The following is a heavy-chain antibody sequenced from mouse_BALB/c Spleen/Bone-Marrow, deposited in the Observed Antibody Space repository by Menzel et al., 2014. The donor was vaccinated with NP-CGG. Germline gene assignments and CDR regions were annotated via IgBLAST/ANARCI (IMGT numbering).Heavy chain of an antibody. V-gene: IGHV2-9*02. CDR3: AREGHTMNTTDFDY. Sequence: QVQLQQSGPGLVAPSQSLSIPCTVSGFSLTSYGVHWVRQPPGKGLECLGVIWAGGSTNYNSALMSRLSISKDNSKSQVFLKMNSLQTDDTAMYYCAREGHTMNTTDFDYWGQGTTLTVSS. D-gene: IGHD2-4*01. CDR1: GFSLTSYG. CDR2: IWAGGST. J-gene: IGHJ2*01.